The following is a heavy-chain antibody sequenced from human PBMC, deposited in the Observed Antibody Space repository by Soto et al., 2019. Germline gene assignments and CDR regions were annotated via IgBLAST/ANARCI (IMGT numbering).Heavy chain of an antibody. J-gene: IGHJ2*01. V-gene: IGHV3-33*01. CDR1: GLTFSAAA. CDR3: VRAMNYRGPSQN. Sequence: QVQLVESGGGVIQPGKSLRLSCAASGLTFSAAAMHWVRQAPGKGLEWVAVLWAHGSRQFYLDSVKGRFSISRDNSKNTLYLQMHNPKIDATPMYFCVRAMNYRGPSQNWGRGPQVSVS. D-gene: IGHD5-12*01. CDR2: LWAHGSRQ.